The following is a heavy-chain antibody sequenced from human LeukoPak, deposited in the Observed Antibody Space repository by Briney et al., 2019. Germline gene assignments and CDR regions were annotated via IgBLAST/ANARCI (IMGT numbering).Heavy chain of an antibody. CDR2: ISDSGSPI. V-gene: IGHV3-11*04. Sequence: PGGSLRLSCAASGFTFSDYYMSWIRQAPGKGLEWVSYISDSGSPIYYADSVKGRVAISRDNAKNSLYLQMNSLRAEDTAVYYCASGGRSGWYYWGQGTLVTVSS. D-gene: IGHD6-19*01. J-gene: IGHJ4*02. CDR3: ASGGRSGWYY. CDR1: GFTFSDYY.